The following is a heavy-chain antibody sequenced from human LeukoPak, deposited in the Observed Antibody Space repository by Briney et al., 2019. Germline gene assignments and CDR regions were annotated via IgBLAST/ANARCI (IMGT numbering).Heavy chain of an antibody. CDR2: ISPNSGGT. V-gene: IGHV1-2*02. Sequence: ASVRVSCKASGYTFTDYYLHWVRQAPGQGLEWMGWISPNSGGTDYAQKFQGRVTMTRDTSISTAYMELSRLRSDDTAVYYCARDGNFDYWGQGTLVTVSS. D-gene: IGHD1-1*01. CDR3: ARDGNFDY. J-gene: IGHJ4*02. CDR1: GYTFTDYY.